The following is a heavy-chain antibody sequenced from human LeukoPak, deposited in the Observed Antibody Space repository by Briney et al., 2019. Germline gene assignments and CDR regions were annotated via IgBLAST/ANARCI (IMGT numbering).Heavy chain of an antibody. CDR1: GGSISSSSYY. CDR2: IYYSGST. D-gene: IGHD5-18*01. Sequence: NSSETLSLTCTVSGGSISSSSYYWGWIRQPPGKGLEWIGSIYYSGSTYYNPSLKSRVTISVDTSKNQFSLKLSSVTAADTALYNCARLQDTDMVAFDYWGQGTLVTVSS. J-gene: IGHJ4*02. CDR3: ARLQDTDMVAFDY. V-gene: IGHV4-39*01.